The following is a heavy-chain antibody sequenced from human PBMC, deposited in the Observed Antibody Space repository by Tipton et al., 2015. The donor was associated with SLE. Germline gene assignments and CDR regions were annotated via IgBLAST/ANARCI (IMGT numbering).Heavy chain of an antibody. CDR2: VYYTGST. J-gene: IGHJ5*02. CDR1: GGSISGYY. V-gene: IGHV4-59*01. CDR3: ATGYCSSASCYWSVFDP. Sequence: TLSLTCTVSGGSISGYYWSWIRQSPEKGLEWIGYVYYTGSTNYNPSLKSRVTMAIDTSKNQFSLRLSSVTAADTAVYFCATGYCSSASCYWSVFDPWGQGTLVTVSS. D-gene: IGHD2-2*01.